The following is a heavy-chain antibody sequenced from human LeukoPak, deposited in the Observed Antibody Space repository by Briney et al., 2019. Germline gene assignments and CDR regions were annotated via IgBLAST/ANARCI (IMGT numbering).Heavy chain of an antibody. CDR1: GGSFIGYY. Sequence: SETLSLTCAVYGGSFIGYYWSWIRQPPGKGLEWIGEINHFGSTNYNPSLKSRVTISIDTSKNQFSLKLSSVTAADTAVYYCARDFYSSGLPYYYYMDVWGKGTTVTVSS. V-gene: IGHV4-34*01. J-gene: IGHJ6*03. D-gene: IGHD6-19*01. CDR2: INHFGST. CDR3: ARDFYSSGLPYYYYMDV.